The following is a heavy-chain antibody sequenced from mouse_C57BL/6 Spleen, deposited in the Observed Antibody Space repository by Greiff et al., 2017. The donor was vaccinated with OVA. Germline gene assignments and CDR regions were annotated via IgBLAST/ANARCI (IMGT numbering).Heavy chain of an antibody. CDR1: GYTFTSYW. CDR3: ARSVDDGYSWYFDV. CDR2: IYPGSGST. V-gene: IGHV1-55*01. J-gene: IGHJ1*03. Sequence: QVHVKQPGAELVKPGASVKMSCKASGYTFTSYWITWVKQRPGQGLEWIGDIYPGSGSTNYNEKFKSKATLTVDTSSSTAYMQLSSLTSEDSAVYYCARSVDDGYSWYFDVWGTGTTVTVSS. D-gene: IGHD2-3*01.